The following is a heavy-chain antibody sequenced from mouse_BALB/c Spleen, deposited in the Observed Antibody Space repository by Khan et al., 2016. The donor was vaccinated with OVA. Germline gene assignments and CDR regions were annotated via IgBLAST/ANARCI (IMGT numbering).Heavy chain of an antibody. V-gene: IGHV3-8*02. Sequence: EVQLQESGPSLVQPSQTLSLTCSVTGDSITSGFWSWIRKFPGNKLEYMGYMIYSGYTYYNPSLKGRFSITRHTSKNQYSLQLNSVTTEDTATYYCARSTYRYAFAYWGQGTLVTVSA. J-gene: IGHJ3*01. CDR2: MIYSGYT. CDR3: ARSTYRYAFAY. CDR1: GDSITSGF. D-gene: IGHD2-14*01.